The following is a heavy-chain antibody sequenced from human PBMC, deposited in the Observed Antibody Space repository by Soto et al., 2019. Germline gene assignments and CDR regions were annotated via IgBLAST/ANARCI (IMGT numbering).Heavy chain of an antibody. CDR2: MNPNSGNT. D-gene: IGHD4-17*01. J-gene: IGHJ4*02. Sequence: QVQLVQSGAEVKKPGASVKVSAKASGYTLPSNVINWGGQATGQGLEWMGWMNPNSGNTGYAQKFQGRVTMTRNTSISTAYMELSSLRSEDTAVYYCARSTNDYGDRHWGQGTLVTVSS. CDR3: ARSTNDYGDRH. V-gene: IGHV1-8*01. CDR1: GYTLPSNV.